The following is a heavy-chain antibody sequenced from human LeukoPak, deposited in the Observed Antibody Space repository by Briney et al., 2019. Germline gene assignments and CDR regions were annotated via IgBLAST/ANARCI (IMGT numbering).Heavy chain of an antibody. Sequence: PSETLSLTCTVSGGSISSSSYYWVWIRQPPGKGLEWIGSIYYSGSTYYNPSLKNRVTISVDTSKKQFSLKLSSVTAADTAVYYCARGVDYYGVWGQGTLVTVSS. CDR2: IYYSGST. J-gene: IGHJ4*02. CDR3: ARGVDYYGV. D-gene: IGHD3-10*01. V-gene: IGHV4-39*07. CDR1: GGSISSSSYY.